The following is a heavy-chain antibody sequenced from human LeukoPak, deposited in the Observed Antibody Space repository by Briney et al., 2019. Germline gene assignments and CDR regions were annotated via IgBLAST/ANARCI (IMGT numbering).Heavy chain of an antibody. CDR1: GFTFSSYG. CDR3: TTEIAAAH. Sequence: GGSLRLSCAASGFTFSSYGMHWVRQAPGKGLEWVAVIWYDGSNKYYADSVKGRFTISRDNSKNTLYLQMNSLKTEDTAVYYCTTEIAAAHWGQGTLVTVSS. CDR2: IWYDGSNK. V-gene: IGHV3-33*01. D-gene: IGHD6-13*01. J-gene: IGHJ4*02.